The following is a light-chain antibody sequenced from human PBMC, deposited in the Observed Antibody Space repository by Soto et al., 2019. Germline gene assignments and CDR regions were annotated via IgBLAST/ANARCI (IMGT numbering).Light chain of an antibody. CDR1: QSVSSN. Sequence: EIVMTQSPATLSVSPGERATLSCRASQSVSSNLAWYQQKPGLAPRLLIYGASTRATGIPARFSGSGSGTEFTLTISSLQSEDFAVYYCHQYNNSPPWTFGPGTKVEIK. V-gene: IGKV3-15*01. CDR3: HQYNNSPPWT. J-gene: IGKJ1*01. CDR2: GAS.